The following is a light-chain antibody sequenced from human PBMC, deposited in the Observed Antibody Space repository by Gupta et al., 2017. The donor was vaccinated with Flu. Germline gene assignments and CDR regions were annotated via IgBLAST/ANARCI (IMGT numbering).Light chain of an antibody. CDR1: NSNIGSKY. CDR2: EDD. V-gene: IGLV1-51*02. Sequence: SNSNIGSKYVAWYQQLPRTAPTLLIFEDDRQPSTIPDRFSGCKSATSATLRITGVLPADEDIDYCEGWDTRLSAAVFGGGTELTVL. CDR3: EGWDTRLSAAV. J-gene: IGLJ3*02.